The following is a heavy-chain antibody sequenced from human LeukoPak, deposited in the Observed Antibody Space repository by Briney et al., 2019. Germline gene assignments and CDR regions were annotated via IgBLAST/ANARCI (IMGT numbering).Heavy chain of an antibody. CDR3: ARAPTSVSNPYFFDS. V-gene: IGHV5-51*01. CDR2: FYPGDPDT. CDR1: GYNFDTYW. D-gene: IGHD4-17*01. Sequence: GESLTISCQGSGYNFDTYWIGWVRQMPGKGLEYMGIFYPGDPDTRYSPSFRGQVTISFDKSIRIAYLHWTSLKASDTAMYYCARAPTSVSNPYFFDSWGQGTLVTVSS. J-gene: IGHJ4*02.